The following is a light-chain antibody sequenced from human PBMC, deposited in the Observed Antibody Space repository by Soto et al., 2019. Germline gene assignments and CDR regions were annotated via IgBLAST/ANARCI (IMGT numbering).Light chain of an antibody. Sequence: QSALTQPASVSGSPGQSITISCTGTSSDVGGYNYVSWYQQHPGKAPKLMIYDVSNRPSGVSNRFSGSKSGNTASLTISGLQAEDEADYYCSSYTRTNTLYVFGTGTKLTVL. V-gene: IGLV2-14*01. CDR1: SSDVGGYNY. CDR2: DVS. J-gene: IGLJ1*01. CDR3: SSYTRTNTLYV.